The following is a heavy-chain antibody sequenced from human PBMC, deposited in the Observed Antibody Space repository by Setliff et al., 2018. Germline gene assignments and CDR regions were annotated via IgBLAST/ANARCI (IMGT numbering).Heavy chain of an antibody. D-gene: IGHD3-16*01. CDR1: GASITNINYY. J-gene: IGHJ4*02. Sequence: SETLSLTCTVSGASITNINYYWGLIRQPPGKGPEWIGSIFYSGRTFYNPSLKSRVTISVNTSKNQFSLTLSSVTAADTAVYYCARLPNYVWGSPVDYWGQGTLGTSPQ. CDR2: IFYSGRT. CDR3: ARLPNYVWGSPVDY. V-gene: IGHV4-39*01.